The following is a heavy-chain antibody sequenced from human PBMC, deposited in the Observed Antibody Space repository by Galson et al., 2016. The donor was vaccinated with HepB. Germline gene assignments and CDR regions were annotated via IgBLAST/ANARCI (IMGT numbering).Heavy chain of an antibody. J-gene: IGHJ3*01. CDR2: INAGNGKI. V-gene: IGHV1-3*01. CDR1: GSTLAKYA. D-gene: IGHD3-9*01. CDR3: ARAGDYDISPEPGAFDV. Sequence: SVEASFKASGSTLAKYAIHWSGRAPGKRREWMGWINAGNGKIQYSQKFKGRVTITRDTSTNTVYMQLSSLRSEDTAVYYCARAGDYDISPEPGAFDVWGQGTMVTVSS.